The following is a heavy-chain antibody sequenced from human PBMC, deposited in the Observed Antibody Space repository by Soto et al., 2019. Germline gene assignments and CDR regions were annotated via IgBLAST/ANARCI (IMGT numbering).Heavy chain of an antibody. Sequence: QVQPQESSPRLVKPSETLSLTCTVSGGSMIAYYWNWMRQPPGKGLQWIGYTYYSGSTTYNPSLKSRVTISVDSSKNQFSLKLDSVTPADTAVYYCARVRGTAGKRYFDYWGPGTLVTVSS. J-gene: IGHJ4*02. V-gene: IGHV4-59*01. CDR1: GGSMIAYY. D-gene: IGHD6-13*01. CDR2: TYYSGST. CDR3: ARVRGTAGKRYFDY.